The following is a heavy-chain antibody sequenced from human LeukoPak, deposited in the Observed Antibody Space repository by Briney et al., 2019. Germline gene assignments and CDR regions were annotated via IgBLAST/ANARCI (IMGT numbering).Heavy chain of an antibody. CDR3: ASVRMGATPFDY. V-gene: IGHV1-46*01. CDR2: INPSGGST. CDR1: RYTFTSYY. Sequence: GASVKVSCKAFRYTFTSYYMHWVRQAPGQGLEWMGIINPSGGSTSYAQKFQGRVTMTRDTSTSTVYMELSSLRSEDTAVYYCASVRMGATPFDYWGQGTLVTVSS. J-gene: IGHJ4*02. D-gene: IGHD1-26*01.